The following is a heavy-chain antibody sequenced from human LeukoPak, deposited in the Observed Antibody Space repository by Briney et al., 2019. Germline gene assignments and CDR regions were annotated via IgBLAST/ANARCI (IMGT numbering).Heavy chain of an antibody. CDR3: ARGYGAYLGY. Sequence: GESLKISCKGAGYNFDTDWIAWMRRMPGKGLEWMGIFNPADADTRYRPSFQGQVTIPADKSITTAYLQWSSLKASDTAIYYCARGYGAYLGYWGQGTLATVPS. V-gene: IGHV5-51*01. J-gene: IGHJ4*02. D-gene: IGHD4-17*01. CDR1: GYNFDTDW. CDR2: FNPADADT.